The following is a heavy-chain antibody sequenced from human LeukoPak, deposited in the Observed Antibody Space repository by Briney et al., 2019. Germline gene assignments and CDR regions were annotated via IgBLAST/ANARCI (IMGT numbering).Heavy chain of an antibody. Sequence: GGSLRLACAASGFTVSSNYMSWVRQAPGKGLEWVSVIYSGGSTYYADSVKGRFTISRDNSKNTLYLQMNSLRAEDTAVYYCARDRSSSSVYYYYYMDVWGKGTTVTVSS. V-gene: IGHV3-66*02. CDR1: GFTVSSNY. CDR3: ARDRSSSSVYYYYYMDV. D-gene: IGHD6-6*01. CDR2: IYSGGST. J-gene: IGHJ6*03.